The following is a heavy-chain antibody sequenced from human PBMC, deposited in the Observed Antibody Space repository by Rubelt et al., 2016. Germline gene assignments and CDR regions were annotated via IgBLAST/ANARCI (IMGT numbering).Heavy chain of an antibody. CDR2: IYYSGST. CDR3: ARYYDFWSGYRYFDY. Sequence: QVQLQQWGAGLLKPSETLSLTCAVYGGSFSGYYWSWIRQPPGKGLEWIGYIYYSGSTNYNPSLKSRVTISVDTAKNQFSLKLSSVTAADTAVYYCARYYDFWSGYRYFDYWGQGTLVTVSS. D-gene: IGHD3-3*01. J-gene: IGHJ4*02. V-gene: IGHV4-34*11. CDR1: GGSFSGYY.